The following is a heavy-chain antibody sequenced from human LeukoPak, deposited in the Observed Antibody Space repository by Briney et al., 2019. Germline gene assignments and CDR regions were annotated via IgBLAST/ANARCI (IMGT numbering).Heavy chain of an antibody. Sequence: ASVKVSCKASGYTFSDYTMYWVRQAPGQRLEWMGWINAGNGNTKYSQKFQGRVTITRDTSATTVYMELSSLTSEDTAVYFCARTWSTVTAEYFQLWGQGTLVTVSS. CDR1: GYTFSDYT. CDR2: INAGNGNT. V-gene: IGHV1-3*01. D-gene: IGHD4-17*01. CDR3: ARTWSTVTAEYFQL. J-gene: IGHJ1*01.